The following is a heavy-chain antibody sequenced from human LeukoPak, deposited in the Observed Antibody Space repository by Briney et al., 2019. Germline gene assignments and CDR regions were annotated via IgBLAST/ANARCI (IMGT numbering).Heavy chain of an antibody. D-gene: IGHD6-19*01. J-gene: IGHJ4*02. CDR2: ISGSGGST. CDR3: ARDLVAVAGTGLDY. Sequence: GGSLRLSCAASGFTFSSYAMSWVRQAPGKGLEWVSAISGSGGSTYYADSVKGRFTISRDNSKNTLYLQMNSLRAEDTAVYYCARDLVAVAGTGLDYWGQGTLVTVSS. CDR1: GFTFSSYA. V-gene: IGHV3-23*01.